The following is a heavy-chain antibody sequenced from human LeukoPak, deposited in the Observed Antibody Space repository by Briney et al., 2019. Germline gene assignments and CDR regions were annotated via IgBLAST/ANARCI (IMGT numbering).Heavy chain of an antibody. Sequence: SETLSLTCTVSGGSISSGSYYWSWIRQPAGKGLEWIGRIYTSGSTNYNPSLKSRVTISVDTSKNQFSLKLSSVTAADTAVYYCARHEWRDSNYPDYWGQGTLVTVSS. CDR3: ARHEWRDSNYPDY. CDR2: IYTSGST. D-gene: IGHD4-11*01. CDR1: GGSISSGSYY. V-gene: IGHV4-61*02. J-gene: IGHJ4*02.